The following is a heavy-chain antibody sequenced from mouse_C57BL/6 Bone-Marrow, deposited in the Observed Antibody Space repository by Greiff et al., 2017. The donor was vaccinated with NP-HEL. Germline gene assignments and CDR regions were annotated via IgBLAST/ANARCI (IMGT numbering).Heavy chain of an antibody. CDR3: ARGLRLYFDY. CDR1: GYTFTSYW. CDR2: IYPGSGST. J-gene: IGHJ2*01. D-gene: IGHD1-1*01. V-gene: IGHV1-55*01. Sequence: QVQLQQPGAELVKPGASVKMSCKASGYTFTSYWITWVKQRPGQGLEWIGDIYPGSGSTNYNEKFKSKATLTVGTSSSTAYMQLSSLTSEDSAVYYCARGLRLYFDYWGQGTTLTVSS.